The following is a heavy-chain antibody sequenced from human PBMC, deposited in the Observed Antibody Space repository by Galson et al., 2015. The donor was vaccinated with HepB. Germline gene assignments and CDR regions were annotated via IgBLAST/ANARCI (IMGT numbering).Heavy chain of an antibody. V-gene: IGHV3-9*01. CDR2: ITWNRGTI. D-gene: IGHD3-16*01. CDR3: AKSRGSYYYGLDV. Sequence: SLRLSCAASGFTFDDFAMHWVRQAPGKGLQWGSGITWNRGTIDYADSVKGRFTISRDNAQNSVYLQMNRLRDEDPALYYCAKSRGSYYYGLDVWGQGTRVTVSS. J-gene: IGHJ6*02. CDR1: GFTFDDFA.